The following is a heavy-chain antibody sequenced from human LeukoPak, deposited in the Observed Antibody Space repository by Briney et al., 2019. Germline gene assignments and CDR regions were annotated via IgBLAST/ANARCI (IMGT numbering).Heavy chain of an antibody. CDR3: ARVVTGTTYLRLYYFDS. J-gene: IGHJ4*02. CDR2: IYSDGST. V-gene: IGHV3-53*01. D-gene: IGHD1-7*01. CDR1: GFTVSSNY. Sequence: GGSLRLSCAASGFTVSSNYMSWVRQAPGKGLEWVSFIYSDGSTYYADSVKGRFTISRDTSKNTLYLQMNSLRAEDTAVYFCARVVTGTTYLRLYYFDSWGQGTLVAVSS.